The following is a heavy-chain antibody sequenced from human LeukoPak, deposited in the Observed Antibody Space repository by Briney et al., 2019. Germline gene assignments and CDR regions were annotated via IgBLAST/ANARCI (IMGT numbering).Heavy chain of an antibody. Sequence: SVKVSCKASGGTFSSYAISWVRQAPGQGLEWMGGIIPIFGTANYAQKFQGRVTITADESTSTAYMELSSLRSEDTAVYYCAREHSGSYLFDYWGQGTLITASS. CDR2: IIPIFGTA. V-gene: IGHV1-69*13. CDR3: AREHSGSYLFDY. CDR1: GGTFSSYA. J-gene: IGHJ4*02. D-gene: IGHD1-26*01.